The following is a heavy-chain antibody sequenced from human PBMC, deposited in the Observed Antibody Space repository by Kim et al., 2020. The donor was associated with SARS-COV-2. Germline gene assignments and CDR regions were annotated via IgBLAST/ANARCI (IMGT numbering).Heavy chain of an antibody. J-gene: IGHJ6*02. Sequence: GGSLRLSCAASGFTFSSYGMHWVRQAPGKGLEWVSVISYDGSNKYYADSVKGRFTISRDNSKNTLYLQMNSLRAEDTAVYYCAKAIPGGRPPPGLDVGG. CDR3: AKAIPGGRPPPGLDV. V-gene: IGHV3-30*18. CDR1: GFTFSSYG. CDR2: ISYDGSNK. D-gene: IGHD1-26*01.